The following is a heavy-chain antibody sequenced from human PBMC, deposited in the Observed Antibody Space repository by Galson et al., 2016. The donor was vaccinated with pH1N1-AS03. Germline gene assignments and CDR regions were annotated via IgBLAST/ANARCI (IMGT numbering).Heavy chain of an antibody. CDR3: ARPLSAMITMGGLIVTEAFDA. CDR2: IYPTDSDT. J-gene: IGHJ3*01. Sequence: QSGAEVKKPGESLKISCKGSENSFARHWIAWVRQMPGKGLESMGIIYPTDSDTRYSPSFQGRVTISADKSINTVYLNWGSLKASDTAMYYCARPLSAMITMGGLIVTEAFDAWGQGTMLTVSS. CDR1: ENSFARHW. D-gene: IGHD3-16*02. V-gene: IGHV5-51*01.